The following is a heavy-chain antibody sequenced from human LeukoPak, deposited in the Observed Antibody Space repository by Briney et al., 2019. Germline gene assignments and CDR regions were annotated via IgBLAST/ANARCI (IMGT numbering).Heavy chain of an antibody. CDR3: AKTAGYYYDSSGSNYFDY. Sequence: GGSLRLSCAASGFTFSSYGMHWVRQAPGKRLEWVAVISYDGSNKYYADSVKGRFTISRDNSKNTLYLQMNSLRAEDTAVYYCAKTAGYYYDSSGSNYFDYWGQGTLVTVSS. V-gene: IGHV3-30*18. D-gene: IGHD3-22*01. CDR1: GFTFSSYG. J-gene: IGHJ4*02. CDR2: ISYDGSNK.